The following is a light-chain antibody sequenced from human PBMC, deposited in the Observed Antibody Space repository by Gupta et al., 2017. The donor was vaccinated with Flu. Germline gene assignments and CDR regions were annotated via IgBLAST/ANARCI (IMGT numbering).Light chain of an antibody. Sequence: EIELTPSPAPLSLSPGERATLSCRASQSVSTYLAWYQKQPCQAPRLLLYDASNRATGIPASFSGSGSGTAFTLTNSSLEPEDFAVYYCQKRSKWPPYTFGQGTRLEVK. CDR2: DAS. J-gene: IGKJ2*01. CDR3: QKRSKWPPYT. V-gene: IGKV3-11*01. CDR1: QSVSTY.